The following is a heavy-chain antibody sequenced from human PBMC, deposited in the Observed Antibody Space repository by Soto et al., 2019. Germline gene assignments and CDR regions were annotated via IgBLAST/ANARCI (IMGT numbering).Heavy chain of an antibody. D-gene: IGHD2-2*01. V-gene: IGHV3-49*03. CDR1: GFTFGDYA. CDR2: IRSKAYGGKT. Sequence: GGSLRLSCTASGFTFGDYAMSWFRQAPGKGLEWVGFIRSKAYGGKTEHAASVKGRITISREDSKSIAYLQMNSLKTEDTAVYYCTRANYIVVVPAAIQSAFDIWGQGTMVTVSS. J-gene: IGHJ3*02. CDR3: TRANYIVVVPAAIQSAFDI.